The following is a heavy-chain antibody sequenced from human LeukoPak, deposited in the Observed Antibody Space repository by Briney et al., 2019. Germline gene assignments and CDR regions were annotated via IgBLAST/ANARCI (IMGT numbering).Heavy chain of an antibody. CDR2: IIPSLGIA. CDR1: GGTFISYA. D-gene: IGHD3-10*01. Sequence: SVKVSCKASGGTFISYAISWVRQAPGQGLEWMGRIIPSLGIANYAQKFQGRVTITADKSTSTAYMELSSLRSEDTAVYYCAGAGLLWFGELFHYYYGMDVWGQGTTVTVSS. V-gene: IGHV1-69*04. J-gene: IGHJ6*02. CDR3: AGAGLLWFGELFHYYYGMDV.